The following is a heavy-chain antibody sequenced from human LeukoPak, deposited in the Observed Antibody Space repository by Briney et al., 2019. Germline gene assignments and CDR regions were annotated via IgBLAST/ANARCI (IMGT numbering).Heavy chain of an antibody. J-gene: IGHJ6*03. V-gene: IGHV3-13*01. CDR3: AKGRIAAKDYYYYMDV. Sequence: GGSLRLSCAASGFTFRSYDMHWVRQATGKGLEWVSGIGTAGEIYYPGSVKGRFTISRDNSKNTLYLQMNSLRAEDTAVYYCAKGRIAAKDYYYYMDVWGKGTTVTVSS. D-gene: IGHD6-6*01. CDR2: IGTAGEI. CDR1: GFTFRSYD.